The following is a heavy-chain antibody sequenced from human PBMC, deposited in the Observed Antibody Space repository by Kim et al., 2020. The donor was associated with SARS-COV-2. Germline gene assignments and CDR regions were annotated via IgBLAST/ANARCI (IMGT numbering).Heavy chain of an antibody. D-gene: IGHD5-18*01. J-gene: IGHJ4*02. Sequence: ADTVKGRFSLSRDNAKNTLFLQMNSLRDEDTAVYYCARGGGYSYGPLDYWGQGTLVTVSS. V-gene: IGHV3-74*01. CDR3: ARGGGYSYGPLDY.